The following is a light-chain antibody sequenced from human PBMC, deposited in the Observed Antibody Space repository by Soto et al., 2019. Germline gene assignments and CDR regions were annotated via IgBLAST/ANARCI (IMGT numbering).Light chain of an antibody. J-gene: IGLJ2*01. Sequence: QLVLTQSPSASASLGASDKLTCTLSSGHSSYAIAWLQLQPEKGPRYLMKLNSDGGHNKGDGIPDRFSGSSSGAERYLTISSLQSEDEADYYCQTWGTVVFGGGTKLTVL. CDR1: SGHSSYA. CDR2: LNSDGGH. CDR3: QTWGTVV. V-gene: IGLV4-69*01.